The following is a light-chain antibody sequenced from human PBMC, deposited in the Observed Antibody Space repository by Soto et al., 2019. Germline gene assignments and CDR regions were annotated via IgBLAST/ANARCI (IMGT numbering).Light chain of an antibody. CDR3: QQYGNSPRYS. CDR1: QSVSSIY. V-gene: IGKV3-20*01. Sequence: EIVLTQSRGTLSLSPGESVTLSCRASQSVSSIYLAWYQQKPGQAPRLVIYATSSRATGIPDRFSGSGSGTDFTLTISRLEPEDFAVYYCQQYGNSPRYSFGQGTRLEIK. J-gene: IGKJ2*03. CDR2: ATS.